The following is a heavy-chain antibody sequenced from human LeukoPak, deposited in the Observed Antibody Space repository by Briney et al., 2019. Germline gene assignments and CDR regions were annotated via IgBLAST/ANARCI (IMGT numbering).Heavy chain of an antibody. Sequence: SETLSLTCTVSGGSISSYYWSWIRQPPGKGLEWIGYIYYSGSTNYNPSLKSRVTISVDTSKNQFSLKLSSVTAADTAVYYCARGTYDFWSGSFYYFDYWGQGTLVTVSS. CDR1: GGSISSYY. CDR2: IYYSGST. CDR3: ARGTYDFWSGSFYYFDY. D-gene: IGHD3-3*01. J-gene: IGHJ4*02. V-gene: IGHV4-59*01.